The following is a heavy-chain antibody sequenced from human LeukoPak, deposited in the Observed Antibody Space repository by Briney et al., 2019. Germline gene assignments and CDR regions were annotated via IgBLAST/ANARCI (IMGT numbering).Heavy chain of an antibody. CDR3: ARAVLYYYYGMDL. CDR1: GFTFSSYE. CDR2: ISSSGGTI. V-gene: IGHV3-48*03. Sequence: PWGSLRLSCAASGFTFSSYEMNWVRQAPGKGLEWVSYISSSGGTIYYADSVKGRFTISRDNAKNSLYLQMNSLRAEDTAVYYCARAVLYYYYGMDLWGQGTTVTVSS. J-gene: IGHJ6*02.